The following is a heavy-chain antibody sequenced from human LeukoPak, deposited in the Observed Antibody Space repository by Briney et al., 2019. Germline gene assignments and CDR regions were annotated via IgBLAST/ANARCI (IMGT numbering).Heavy chain of an antibody. Sequence: SQTLSLTCAISGDSVSSNSDAWNWIRQSPSRGREWLGRTYYRSKWYNDYAVSVKSRITINPDTSKNQFSLQLNSVTPEDTAVYYCARGGTAAAGPRLDYWGQGTLVTVSS. J-gene: IGHJ4*02. CDR3: ARGGTAAAGPRLDY. D-gene: IGHD6-13*01. CDR2: TYYRSKWYN. V-gene: IGHV6-1*01. CDR1: GDSVSSNSDA.